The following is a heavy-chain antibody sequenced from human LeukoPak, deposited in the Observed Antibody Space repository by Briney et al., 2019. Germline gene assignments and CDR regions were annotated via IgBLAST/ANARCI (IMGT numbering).Heavy chain of an antibody. CDR2: MNPNSGNT. Sequence: ASVKVSCKASGYTFTSYDINWVRQATGQGLEWMGWMNPNSGNTGYAQKFQGRVTMTRDTPTSTVYMELSSLRSEDTAVYYCARDSGYMGPLDYWGQGPLVTVSS. D-gene: IGHD5-24*01. CDR1: GYTFTSYD. V-gene: IGHV1-8*01. J-gene: IGHJ4*02. CDR3: ARDSGYMGPLDY.